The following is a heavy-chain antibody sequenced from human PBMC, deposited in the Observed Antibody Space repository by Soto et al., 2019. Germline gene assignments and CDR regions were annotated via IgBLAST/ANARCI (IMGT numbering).Heavy chain of an antibody. CDR1: GGSISSGCYY. CDR2: IYYSGTT. V-gene: IGHV4-31*03. D-gene: IGHD2-21*01. Sequence: PSETLSLTCPVSGGSISSGCYYWYWIRQHPGKGLEWIGYIYYSGTTYYNPSLKSRVTISVDTSKNQFSLKLSSVTAADTAVYYCAASCVACGGFNYYGMDVWGQGTTVTVS. CDR3: AASCVACGGFNYYGMDV. J-gene: IGHJ6*02.